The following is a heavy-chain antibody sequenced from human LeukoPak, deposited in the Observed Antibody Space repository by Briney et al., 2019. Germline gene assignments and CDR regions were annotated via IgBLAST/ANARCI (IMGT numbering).Heavy chain of an antibody. CDR1: GGSISSYY. Sequence: SETLSLTCTVSGGSISSYYWSWIRQPPGKGLEWIGYIYYSGSTNYNTSLKSRVTISVDTSKNQFSLKLSSVTAADTAVYYCASAYYYDSSGYYPDAFDIWGQGTMVTVSS. D-gene: IGHD3-22*01. CDR2: IYYSGST. CDR3: ASAYYYDSSGYYPDAFDI. J-gene: IGHJ3*02. V-gene: IGHV4-59*08.